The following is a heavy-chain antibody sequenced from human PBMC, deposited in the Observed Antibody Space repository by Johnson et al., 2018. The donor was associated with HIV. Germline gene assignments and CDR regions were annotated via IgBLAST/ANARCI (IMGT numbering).Heavy chain of an antibody. D-gene: IGHD6-6*01. J-gene: IGHJ3*02. Sequence: QVQLVESGGGLVNPGGSLRLSCAASGFTFSDYYMSWIRQAPGKGLEWVSYISSSGNSMYYADSVKGRFTISRDNSKNTLYLQMNSLRAEDTAVYYCARGGQLVAFDIWGQGTMVIVSS. V-gene: IGHV3-11*04. CDR2: ISSSGNSM. CDR3: ARGGQLVAFDI. CDR1: GFTFSDYY.